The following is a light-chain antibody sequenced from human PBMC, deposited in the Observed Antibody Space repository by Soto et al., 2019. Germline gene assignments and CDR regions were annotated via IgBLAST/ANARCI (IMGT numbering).Light chain of an antibody. CDR3: MQATQYPPYT. CDR1: QSLLHRDGNTY. J-gene: IGKJ2*01. Sequence: DIVMTQTPLSSPVTLGQPASISCRSSQSLLHRDGNTYLSWLQQRPGQPPRLLIYKISNRLSGAPXRXNGSGAGTDFTLKISRVEADDVRVYYCMQATQYPPYTFGQGTKLEIE. CDR2: KIS. V-gene: IGKV2-24*01.